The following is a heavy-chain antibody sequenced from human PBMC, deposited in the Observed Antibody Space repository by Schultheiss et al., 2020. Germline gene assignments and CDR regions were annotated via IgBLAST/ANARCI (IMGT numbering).Heavy chain of an antibody. D-gene: IGHD3-22*01. J-gene: IGHJ4*02. CDR2: IYWDDDK. V-gene: IGHV2-5*02. Sequence: SGPTLVKPTQTLTLTCNLSGFSLSTTGVGVGWIRQPPGKALEWLALIYWDDDKRYSPSQKSRLTITKDTSKNQVVLTMTNMDPVDTATYYCAHFTYYYDSSGYYRIPKFDYWGQGTLVTVSS. CDR3: AHFTYYYDSSGYYRIPKFDY. CDR1: GFSLSTTGVG.